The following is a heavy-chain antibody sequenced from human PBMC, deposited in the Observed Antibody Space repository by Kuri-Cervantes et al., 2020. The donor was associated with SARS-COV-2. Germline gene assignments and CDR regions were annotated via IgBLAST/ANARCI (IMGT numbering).Heavy chain of an antibody. CDR1: GGSISSYY. J-gene: IGHJ5*02. V-gene: IGHV4-59*12. Sequence: GSLRLSCTVSGGSISSYYWSWIRQPPGKGLEWIGYIYYSGSTNYNPSLKSRVTISVDTSKNQFSLKLSSVTAVDTAVYYCARTGYYDSSGPVGWFDPWGQGTLVTVSS. D-gene: IGHD3-22*01. CDR3: ARTGYYDSSGPVGWFDP. CDR2: IYYSGST.